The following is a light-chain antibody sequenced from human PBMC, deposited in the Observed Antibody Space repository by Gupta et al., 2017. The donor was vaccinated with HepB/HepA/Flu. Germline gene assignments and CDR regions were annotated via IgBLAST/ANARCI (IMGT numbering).Light chain of an antibody. CDR2: TAA. CDR3: QQDKHYPWT. J-gene: IGKJ1*01. CDR1: PSISKW. V-gene: IGKV1-5*03. Sequence: DIQMTQSPSTLSASVGDRVTITCRASPSISKWLAWYQQKPGKAPNLLIFTAASLEGGVPSRFSGSGSGTEFTLTISSLQPDDFANYYCQQDKHYPWTFGQGTKVEIK.